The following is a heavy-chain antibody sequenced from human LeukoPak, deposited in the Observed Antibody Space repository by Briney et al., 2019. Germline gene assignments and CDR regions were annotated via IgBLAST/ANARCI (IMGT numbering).Heavy chain of an antibody. CDR1: GFTFSSFS. J-gene: IGHJ4*02. V-gene: IGHV3-30*04. CDR2: MSFDGSEK. D-gene: IGHD3-22*01. CDR3: ARAHYYDTSGYSGGDY. Sequence: GGSLRLSCAASGFTFSSFSMSWVRQAPGKVLEWVAVMSFDGSEKYYADSVKGRFTISRDNSKNTLYLQMNSLRAEDTAVYYCARAHYYDTSGYSGGDYWGQGTLVTVSS.